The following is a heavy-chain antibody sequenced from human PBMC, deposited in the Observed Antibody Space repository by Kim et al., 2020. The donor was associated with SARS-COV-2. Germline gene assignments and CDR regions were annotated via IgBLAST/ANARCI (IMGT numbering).Heavy chain of an antibody. CDR1: GLTFSSYI. CDR2: ISGTSGTT. D-gene: IGHD3-22*01. Sequence: GGSLRLSCEASGLTFSSYIMSWVRQSPGKGLEWVSSISGTSGTTYYADSVKGRFIISRDDSKSTLYLHMSSLRAEDTAIYYCAKEANYYDSSDYFDCWG. V-gene: IGHV3-23*01. J-gene: IGHJ4*01. CDR3: AKEANYYDSSDYFDC.